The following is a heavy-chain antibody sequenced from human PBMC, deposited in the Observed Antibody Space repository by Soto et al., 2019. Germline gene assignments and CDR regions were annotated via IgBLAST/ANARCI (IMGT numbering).Heavy chain of an antibody. D-gene: IGHD3-10*01. CDR3: ASRISTGSGSYIGHDAFDI. CDR2: ISAYNGNT. J-gene: IGHJ3*02. CDR1: GYTFTSYG. V-gene: IGHV1-18*01. Sequence: ASVKVSCKASGYTFTSYGISWVRQAPGQGLERMGWISAYNGNTNYAQKLQGRVTMTTDTSTSTAYMELRSLRSDDTAVYYCASRISTGSGSYIGHDAFDIWGQGTMVTVSS.